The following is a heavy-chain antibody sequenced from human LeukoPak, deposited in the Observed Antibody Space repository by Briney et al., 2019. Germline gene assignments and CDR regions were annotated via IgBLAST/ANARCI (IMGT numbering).Heavy chain of an antibody. V-gene: IGHV3-53*01. CDR2: IYSGGST. CDR1: GFTVSSNY. D-gene: IGHD3-22*01. J-gene: IGHJ4*02. Sequence: GGSLGLSCAASGFTVSSNYMSWVRQAPGKGLEWVSVIYSGGSTYYADSVKGRFTISRDNSKNMLYLQMNSLRAEDTAVYYCARDPRGGYPPYYFDYWGQGTLVTVSS. CDR3: ARDPRGGYPPYYFDY.